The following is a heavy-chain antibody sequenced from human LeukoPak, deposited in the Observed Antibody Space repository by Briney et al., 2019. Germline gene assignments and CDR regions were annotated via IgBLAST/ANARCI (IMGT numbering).Heavy chain of an antibody. D-gene: IGHD4-11*01. Sequence: PGGSLRLSCAASGFTFSSYWMHWVRQAPGKGLVWVSRINSDGSSTSYAGSVKGRFTISRDNAKNTLYLQMNSLRAEDTAVYYCARVGDYSNYVSYYGMDVWGQGTTVTVSS. CDR3: ARVGDYSNYVSYYGMDV. V-gene: IGHV3-74*01. CDR1: GFTFSSYW. J-gene: IGHJ6*02. CDR2: INSDGSST.